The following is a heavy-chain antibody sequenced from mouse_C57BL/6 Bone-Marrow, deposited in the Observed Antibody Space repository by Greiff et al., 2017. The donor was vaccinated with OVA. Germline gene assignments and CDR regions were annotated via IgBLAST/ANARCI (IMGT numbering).Heavy chain of an antibody. D-gene: IGHD4-1*01. CDR2: INPNNGGT. V-gene: IGHV1-26*01. CDR3: APNWVYYFDY. J-gene: IGHJ2*01. Sequence: EVQLQQSGPELVKPGASVKISCKASGYTFTDYYMNWVKQSHGKSLEWIGDINPNNGGTSYNQKFKGKATLTVDKSSSTAYMELRSLTSEDSAVYYCAPNWVYYFDYWGQGTTLTVSS. CDR1: GYTFTDYY.